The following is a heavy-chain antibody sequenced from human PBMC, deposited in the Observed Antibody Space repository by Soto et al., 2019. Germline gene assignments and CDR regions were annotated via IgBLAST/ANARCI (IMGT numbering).Heavy chain of an antibody. D-gene: IGHD1-1*01. J-gene: IGHJ5*02. CDR1: GGSFSGCY. CDR2: INHSGSP. CDR3: ATANWSHHYFDP. Sequence: SETMSLTCAVYGGSFSGCYWSWLRQPPGKGLEWIGEINHSGSPNYNPSLKSRVTISVDTSKNQFSLKMTSVTAADTAVYYGATANWSHHYFDPWCQGTLVTV. V-gene: IGHV4-34*01.